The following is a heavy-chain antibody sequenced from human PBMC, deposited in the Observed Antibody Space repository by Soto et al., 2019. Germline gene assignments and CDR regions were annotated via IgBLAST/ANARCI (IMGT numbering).Heavy chain of an antibody. D-gene: IGHD5-12*01. CDR3: ARAPYSSSSFFFDL. CDR2: IHPRGGST. J-gene: IGHJ4*02. CDR1: GYTFTAYF. Sequence: QVQVIQSGTEVRKPGASVTVSCKASGYTFTAYFMHWVRQAPGQGLEWMGIIHPRGGSTNYAQKFQARVTMSWDTSTSTFSVDLRSLRSDDTAVYYCARAPYSSSSFFFDLWGQGTRVTVSS. V-gene: IGHV1-46*01.